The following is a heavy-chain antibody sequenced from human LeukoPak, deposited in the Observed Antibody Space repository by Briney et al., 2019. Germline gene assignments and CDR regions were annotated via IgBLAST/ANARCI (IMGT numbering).Heavy chain of an antibody. CDR3: ARASGWYIPYYFDY. V-gene: IGHV3-7*01. J-gene: IGHJ4*02. CDR1: GFTFHDYA. D-gene: IGHD6-19*01. CDR2: IKQDGSEK. Sequence: GRSLRLSCAASGFTFHDYAMHWVRQAPGKGLEWVANIKQDGSEKYYVDSVKGRFTISRDNAKNSLYLQMNSLRAEDTAVYYCARASGWYIPYYFDYWGQGTLVTVSS.